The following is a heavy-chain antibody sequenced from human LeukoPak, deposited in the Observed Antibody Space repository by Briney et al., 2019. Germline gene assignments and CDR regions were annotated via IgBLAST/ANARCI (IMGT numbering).Heavy chain of an antibody. Sequence: SETLSLTCTVSGGSISSYYWSWLRQPPGKGLEWIGYIYYSGSTNYNPSLKSRVTISVDTSKNQFSLKLSSVTAADTAVYYCARYDYGGYYYYGMDVWGQGTTVTVSS. CDR1: GGSISSYY. CDR3: ARYDYGGYYYYGMDV. V-gene: IGHV4-59*01. D-gene: IGHD4-23*01. CDR2: IYYSGST. J-gene: IGHJ6*02.